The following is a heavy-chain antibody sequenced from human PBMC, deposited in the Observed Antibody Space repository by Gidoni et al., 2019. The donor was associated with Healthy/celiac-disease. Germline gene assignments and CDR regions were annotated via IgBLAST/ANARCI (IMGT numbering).Heavy chain of an antibody. D-gene: IGHD3-10*01. CDR2: IKSKTDGGTT. J-gene: IGHJ4*02. CDR3: SVIITAVDY. V-gene: IGHV3-15*01. Sequence: VRQAPGKGLEWVGRIKSKTDGGTTDYAAPVKGRFTISRDDSKNTLYLQMNSLKTEDTAVYYCSVIITAVDYWGQGTLVTVSS.